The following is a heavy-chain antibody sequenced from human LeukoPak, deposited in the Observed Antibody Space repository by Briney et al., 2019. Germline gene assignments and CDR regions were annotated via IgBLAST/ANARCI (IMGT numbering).Heavy chain of an antibody. J-gene: IGHJ5*02. CDR1: GFTFSSHA. CDR2: ISSNGGST. CDR3: AREGQQWLVRGWFDP. Sequence: HAGGSLRLSCAASGFTFSSHAMHWVRQAPGKGLEYVSAISSNGGSTYYANSVKGRFTISRDNSKNTLYLQMGSLRAEDMAVYYCAREGQQWLVRGWFDPWGQGTLVTVSS. D-gene: IGHD6-19*01. V-gene: IGHV3-64*01.